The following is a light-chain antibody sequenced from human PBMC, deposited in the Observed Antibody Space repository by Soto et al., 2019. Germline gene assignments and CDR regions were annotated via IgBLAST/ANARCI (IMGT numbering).Light chain of an antibody. Sequence: QSVLTQPPSASGSPGQSVTISCTGTSSDVGGYNYVSWYQQHPGKAPKLMIYEVSRRPSGVPDRFSGSKSGNTASLTVSGLQAEDEDDYSCSSYAGNNVVFGGGTKLTVL. CDR2: EVS. CDR3: SSYAGNNVV. CDR1: SSDVGGYNY. V-gene: IGLV2-8*01. J-gene: IGLJ2*01.